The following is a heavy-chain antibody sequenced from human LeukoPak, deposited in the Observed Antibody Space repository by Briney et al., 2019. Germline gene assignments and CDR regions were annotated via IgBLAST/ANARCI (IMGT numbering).Heavy chain of an antibody. V-gene: IGHV3-30*02. D-gene: IGHD2-8*02. CDR1: GFTFSHYG. CDR3: GKHINSYCTEDCTSN. J-gene: IGHJ4*02. Sequence: PGGSLRLSCAASGFTFSHYGMHWVRQAPGKGLEWVAFIEHDSSTKYCADSVRGRFTISRDNSKNTLYLQLNSLRIEDTAVYFCGKHINSYCTEDCTSNGGQGTLVTVSS. CDR2: IEHDSSTK.